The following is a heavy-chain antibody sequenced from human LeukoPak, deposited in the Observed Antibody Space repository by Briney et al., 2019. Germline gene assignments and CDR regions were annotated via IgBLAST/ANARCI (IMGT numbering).Heavy chain of an antibody. CDR1: GFTFSSYG. J-gene: IGHJ4*02. V-gene: IGHV3-74*01. Sequence: GGSLRLSCAASGFTFSSYGMHWVRQVPGKGLVWVSRINPDGSTTTYADSVKGRFTISRDNAKNTLYLQMNSLSAEDTAAYYCARVRVGAYDFEYWGQGTLVTVSS. D-gene: IGHD3-10*01. CDR3: ARVRVGAYDFEY. CDR2: INPDGSTT.